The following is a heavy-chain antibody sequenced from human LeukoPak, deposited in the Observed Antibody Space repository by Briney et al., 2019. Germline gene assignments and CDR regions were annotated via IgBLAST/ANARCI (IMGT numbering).Heavy chain of an antibody. CDR3: ARVKDGDYYYFDY. CDR2: ISSHSATI. Sequence: GGSLRLSCAASGFTFSSYSMNWVRQAPGKGLEWVSYISSHSATIYYADSMKGRFTISRDNAKNSLYLQMNSLRAEDTAVYYCARVKDGDYYYFDYWGQGILVTVSS. J-gene: IGHJ4*02. V-gene: IGHV3-48*01. D-gene: IGHD4-17*01. CDR1: GFTFSSYS.